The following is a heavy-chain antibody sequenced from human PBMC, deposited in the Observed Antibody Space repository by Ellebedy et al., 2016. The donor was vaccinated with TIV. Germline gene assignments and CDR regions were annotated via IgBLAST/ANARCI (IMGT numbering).Heavy chain of an antibody. V-gene: IGHV4-39*01. J-gene: IGHJ4*02. Sequence: MPSETLSLTCSVSGGSVSSTRYYWAWIRQPPGKGLEYLGSVFYSRSPYYNPSFKSRVTLSADTSKNQFSLNLRTVTAADTAVYYCARTDPWQPIDDWGQGILVSVSS. CDR2: VFYSRSP. CDR3: ARTDPWQPIDD. D-gene: IGHD2-21*02. CDR1: GGSVSSTRYY.